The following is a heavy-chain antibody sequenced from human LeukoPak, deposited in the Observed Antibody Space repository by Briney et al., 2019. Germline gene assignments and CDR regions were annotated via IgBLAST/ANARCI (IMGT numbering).Heavy chain of an antibody. CDR3: ARSADKGSVDY. J-gene: IGHJ4*02. D-gene: IGHD2-15*01. CDR2: INEDGSEK. CDR1: EFTFSNYW. V-gene: IGHV3-7*03. Sequence: GGSLRLSCAASEFTFSNYWMSWVRQAPGKGLEGVANINEDGSEKYYVDSVKGRFTISRDNAKNSLYLQMNSLRAEDTAVYYCARSADKGSVDYWGQGTLVTVSS.